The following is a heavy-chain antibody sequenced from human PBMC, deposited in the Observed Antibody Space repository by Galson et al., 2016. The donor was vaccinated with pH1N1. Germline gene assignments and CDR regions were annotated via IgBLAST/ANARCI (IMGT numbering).Heavy chain of an antibody. J-gene: IGHJ4*02. CDR2: ISGGGATT. CDR1: GFTFSTFA. D-gene: IGHD3-22*01. CDR3: VKYDSSGYYYGQLVN. V-gene: IGHV3-23*01. Sequence: SLRLSCAPSGFTFSTFAMGWVRQAPGKGLQWLSAISGGGATTYYIDSVKGRFTISRDNSKNTLYLEMNSLKAEDTALYYCVKYDSSGYYYGQLVNWGQGTLVTVSS.